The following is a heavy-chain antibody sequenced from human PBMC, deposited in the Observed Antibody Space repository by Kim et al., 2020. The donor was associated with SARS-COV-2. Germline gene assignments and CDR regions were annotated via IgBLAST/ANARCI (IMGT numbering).Heavy chain of an antibody. D-gene: IGHD5-12*01. Sequence: GGSLRLSCAASGFTFSNAWMSWVRQAPGKGLEWVGRIKSKTEGGTTDYAAPVKGRFTISRDDSKNTLYLQMNSLKTEDTAVYYRTTDSDVDIVACDAF. CDR1: GFTFSNAW. V-gene: IGHV3-15*01. CDR2: IKSKTEGGTT. J-gene: IGHJ3*01. CDR3: TTDSDVDIVACDAF.